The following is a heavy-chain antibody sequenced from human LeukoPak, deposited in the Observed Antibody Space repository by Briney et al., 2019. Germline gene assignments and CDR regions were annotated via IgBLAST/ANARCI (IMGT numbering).Heavy chain of an antibody. D-gene: IGHD3-22*01. CDR1: GFTFSSYA. V-gene: IGHV3-23*01. CDR3: AKGIVVVITALDY. J-gene: IGHJ4*02. Sequence: GGSLRLSCAASGFTFSSYATSWVRQAPGKGLEWVSAISGSGGSTYYADSVKGRFTISRDNSKNTLYLQMNSLRAEDTAVYYCAKGIVVVITALDYWGQGTLVTVSS. CDR2: ISGSGGST.